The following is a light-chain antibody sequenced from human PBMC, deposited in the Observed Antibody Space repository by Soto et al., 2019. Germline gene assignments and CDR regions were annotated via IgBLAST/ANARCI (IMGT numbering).Light chain of an antibody. J-gene: IGKJ4*01. V-gene: IGKV1-39*01. Sequence: DIQMTQSPSTLSASVGDRVTITCRASQSISDWLAWYQQKPGKAPKLLISGASSLQGGVPSRFSGSGSGTDFTLTISSLQPEDFATYYCQQGSFTLTFGGGTKLEIK. CDR1: QSISDW. CDR2: GAS. CDR3: QQGSFTLT.